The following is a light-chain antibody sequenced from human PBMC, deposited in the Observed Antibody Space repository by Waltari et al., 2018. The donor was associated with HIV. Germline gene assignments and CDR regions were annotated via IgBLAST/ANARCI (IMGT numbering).Light chain of an antibody. CDR1: SNDVGGYNY. CDR2: DVS. Sequence: QSALTQPASVSGSPGQSLTISCTGTSNDVGGYNYVPWYQQHPGKVPKLMINDVSNRPSGVSYRFSGSKSGNTASLTISGLQAEDEADYYCSSYTSSTYVVFGGGTKLTVL. J-gene: IGLJ2*01. V-gene: IGLV2-14*03. CDR3: SSYTSSTYVV.